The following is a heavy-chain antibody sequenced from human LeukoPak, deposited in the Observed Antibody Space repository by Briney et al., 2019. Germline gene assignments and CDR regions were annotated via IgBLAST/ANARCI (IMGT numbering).Heavy chain of an antibody. J-gene: IGHJ4*02. Sequence: PGRSLRLSCAASGFTFSSYAMSWVRQAPGKGLEWVSGISGSGDRIYYADSVKGRFSISRDNSKNTLYLQMNSLRDGDTAVYYCAKDPYSTGLYQGYYFDYWGQGTLVTVSS. CDR3: AKDPYSTGLYQGYYFDY. CDR1: GFTFSSYA. CDR2: ISGSGDRI. V-gene: IGHV3-23*01. D-gene: IGHD6-19*01.